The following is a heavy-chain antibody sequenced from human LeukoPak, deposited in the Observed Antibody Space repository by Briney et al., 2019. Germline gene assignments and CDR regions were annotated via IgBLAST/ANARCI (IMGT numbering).Heavy chain of an antibody. CDR2: IIPILGIA. D-gene: IGHD6-19*01. CDR1: GGTFSSYA. CDR3: ARKIAVAGFASDY. J-gene: IGHJ4*02. Sequence: ASVKASCKASGGTFSSYAISWVRQAPGQGLDWMGRIIPILGIANYAQKFQGRVTITADKSTSTAYMELSSLRSEDTAVYYCARKIAVAGFASDYWGQGTLVTVSS. V-gene: IGHV1-69*04.